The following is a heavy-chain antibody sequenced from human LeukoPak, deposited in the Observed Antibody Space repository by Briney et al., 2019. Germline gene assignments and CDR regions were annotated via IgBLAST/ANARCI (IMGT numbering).Heavy chain of an antibody. D-gene: IGHD1-20*01. Sequence: GGSLRLSRAASGLTFSSYWVHWVRQAPGKGLVCVSRINSDGSSTNYADSVKGRFTISRDKAKNTLYLQMNSRRAEDTAVYYCARHITRAIREDYWGQGTLVTVSS. CDR2: INSDGSST. CDR1: GLTFSSYW. CDR3: ARHITRAIREDY. V-gene: IGHV3-74*01. J-gene: IGHJ4*02.